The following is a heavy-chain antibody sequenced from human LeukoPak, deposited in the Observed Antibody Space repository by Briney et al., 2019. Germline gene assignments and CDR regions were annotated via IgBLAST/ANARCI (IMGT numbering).Heavy chain of an antibody. D-gene: IGHD6-13*01. CDR1: GYTFTSYA. CDR3: ARRQQLASSYGMDV. CDR2: INAGNGNT. V-gene: IGHV1-3*01. Sequence: ASVKVSCKASGYTFTSYAMHWVRQAPGQRLEWMGWINAGNGNTKYSQKFQGRVTITRDTSASTAFMELSSLRSEDTAVYYCARRQQLASSYGMDVWGQGTTVTVSS. J-gene: IGHJ6*02.